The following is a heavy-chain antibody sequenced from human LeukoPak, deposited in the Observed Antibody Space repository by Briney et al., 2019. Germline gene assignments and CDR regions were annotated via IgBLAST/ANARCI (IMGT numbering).Heavy chain of an antibody. CDR2: IYSGGST. J-gene: IGHJ4*02. Sequence: GGSLRLSCAASGFTVSSNYMSWVRQAPGKGLEWVSVIYSGGSTYYADSVKGRFTISRDNSKNTLYLQMNSLRAEDTAVYYCAKDLLEDYFDYWGQGTLVTVSS. CDR3: AKDLLEDYFDY. D-gene: IGHD1-1*01. V-gene: IGHV3-66*01. CDR1: GFTVSSNY.